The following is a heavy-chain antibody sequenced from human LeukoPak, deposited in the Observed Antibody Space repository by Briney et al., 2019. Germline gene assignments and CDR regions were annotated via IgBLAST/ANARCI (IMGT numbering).Heavy chain of an antibody. J-gene: IGHJ4*02. CDR1: GGTFSSYA. CDR2: IIPIFGTA. Sequence: SVKVSCKASGGTFSSYAISWVRQAPGQGLEWMGGIIPIFGTANNAQKFQGRVTITTDESTSTAYMELSSLRSEDTAVYYCAREFQNRGYYDSSGPAYWGQGTLVTVSS. V-gene: IGHV1-69*05. CDR3: AREFQNRGYYDSSGPAY. D-gene: IGHD3-22*01.